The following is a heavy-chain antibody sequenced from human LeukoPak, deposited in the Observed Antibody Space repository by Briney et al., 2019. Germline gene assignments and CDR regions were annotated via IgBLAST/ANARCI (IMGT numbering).Heavy chain of an antibody. J-gene: IGHJ4*02. D-gene: IGHD3-10*01. CDR1: GFIFSSYW. V-gene: IGHV3-7*01. CDR2: IKQDGSEK. CDR3: ARDGPIGASGFDY. Sequence: GGSLRLSCAASGFIFSSYWMSWVRQAPGKGLEWVANIKQDGSEKYYVDSVKGRFTISRDNAKNSLYLQMNSLRAEDTAVYYCARDGPIGASGFDYWGQGTLVTVSS.